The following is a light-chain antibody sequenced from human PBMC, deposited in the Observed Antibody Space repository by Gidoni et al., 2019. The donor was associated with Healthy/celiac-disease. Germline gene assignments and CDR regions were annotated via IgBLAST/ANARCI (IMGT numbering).Light chain of an antibody. Sequence: EIVLTQSPATLSLSPGERATLSCGASQSVSSNYLPWYQQKPGLAPRLLIYDASSRATGIPDRISGSGSGTDFTLTISRLEPEDFAVYYCQQYGSSPLTFGGGTKVEIK. CDR3: QQYGSSPLT. CDR2: DAS. V-gene: IGKV3D-20*01. CDR1: QSVSSNY. J-gene: IGKJ4*01.